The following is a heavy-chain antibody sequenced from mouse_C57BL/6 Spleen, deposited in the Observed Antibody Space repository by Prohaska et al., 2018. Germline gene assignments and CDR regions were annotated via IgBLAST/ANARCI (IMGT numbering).Heavy chain of an antibody. D-gene: IGHD1-1*01. V-gene: IGHV1-69*02. Sequence: VSVKLSCKASGYTFTSYWMHWVKQRPGQGLEWIGEIDPYDSYTNYNQKFKGKATLTVDKSSSTAYMQLSSLTSEDSAVYYCARPPLYGSSYVLDYWGQGTTLTVSS. CDR2: IDPYDSYT. CDR3: ARPPLYGSSYVLDY. CDR1: GYTFTSYW. J-gene: IGHJ2*01.